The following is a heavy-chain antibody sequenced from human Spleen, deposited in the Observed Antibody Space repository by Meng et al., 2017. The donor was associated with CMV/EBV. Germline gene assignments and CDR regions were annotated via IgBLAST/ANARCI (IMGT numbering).Heavy chain of an antibody. CDR2: IKQDGSEK. Sequence: LSLTCAASGFIFRSCWMTWVRQTPGKGLEWVANIKQDGSEKYYVDSVKGRFTISRDNSKNTLYLQMNSLRAEDTAVYYCASGSYWGQGTLVTVSS. V-gene: IGHV3-7*03. CDR1: GFIFRSCW. CDR3: ASGSY. J-gene: IGHJ4*02.